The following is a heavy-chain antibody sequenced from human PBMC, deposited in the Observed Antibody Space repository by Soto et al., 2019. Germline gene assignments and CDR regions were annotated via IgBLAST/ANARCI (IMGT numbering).Heavy chain of an antibody. Sequence: QVQLQQWGAGLLKPSETLSLTCAVYGGSFSGYYWSWIRQPPGKGLEWIGEINHSGSTNYNPSLKSRVTISVDTSTNQFSLKLSSVTAADTAVYYCATIGGGLGMDVWGQGTTVTVSS. CDR2: INHSGST. CDR1: GGSFSGYY. CDR3: ATIGGGLGMDV. J-gene: IGHJ6*02. V-gene: IGHV4-34*01. D-gene: IGHD3-16*01.